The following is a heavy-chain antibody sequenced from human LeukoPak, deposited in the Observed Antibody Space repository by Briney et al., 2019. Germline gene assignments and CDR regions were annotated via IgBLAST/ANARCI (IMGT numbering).Heavy chain of an antibody. CDR1: GGSISSSSYY. CDR3: AKTTVAAHEAFDY. V-gene: IGHV4-39*01. Sequence: SETLSLTCTVSGGSISSSSYYWGWLRQPPGKGLEWIGSIYYSGSTYYNPSLKSRVTISVDTSKNQFSLKLSSVTAADTAVYYCAKTTVAAHEAFDYWGQGTLVTVSS. D-gene: IGHD6-19*01. CDR2: IYYSGST. J-gene: IGHJ4*02.